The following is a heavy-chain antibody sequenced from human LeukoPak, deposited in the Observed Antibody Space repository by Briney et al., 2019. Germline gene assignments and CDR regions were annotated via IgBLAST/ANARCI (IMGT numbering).Heavy chain of an antibody. V-gene: IGHV1-2*02. J-gene: IGHJ4*02. CDR3: ARLTSGAQPPEDY. D-gene: IGHD1-14*01. Sequence: ASVKISCKASGYTFTGYYMHWVRQAPGQGLEWMGWINPNSGGTNYAQKFQGRVTMTRDTSISTAYMELSRLRSDDTAVYYCARLTSGAQPPEDYWGQGTLVTVSS. CDR2: INPNSGGT. CDR1: GYTFTGYY.